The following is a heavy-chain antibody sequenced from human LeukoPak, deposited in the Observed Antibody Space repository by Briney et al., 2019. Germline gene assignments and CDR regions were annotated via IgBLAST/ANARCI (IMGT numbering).Heavy chain of an antibody. V-gene: IGHV4-34*01. J-gene: IGHJ6*02. CDR1: GGSFSGYY. Sequence: SETLSLTCAVYGGSFSGYYWSWIRQPPGEGLEWIGEINHSGSTNYNPSLKSRVTISVDTSQNQFSLKLNSVTAADTAVFYCARGRRGFGYGMDVWGQGTTVTVSS. CDR2: INHSGST. CDR3: ARGRRGFGYGMDV. D-gene: IGHD3-10*01.